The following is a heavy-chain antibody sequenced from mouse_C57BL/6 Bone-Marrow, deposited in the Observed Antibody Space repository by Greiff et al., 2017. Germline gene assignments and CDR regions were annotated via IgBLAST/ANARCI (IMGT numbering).Heavy chain of an antibody. CDR3: ARGGVLWLRRDWYFDV. Sequence: VQLQQPGAELVRPGTSVKLSCKASGYTFTSYWMHWVKQRPGQGLEWIGVIDPSDSYPNYNQKFKGKATLTVDTSSSTAYMQLSSLTSEDSAVYYCARGGVLWLRRDWYFDVWGTGTTVTVSS. D-gene: IGHD2-2*01. CDR1: GYTFTSYW. V-gene: IGHV1-59*01. J-gene: IGHJ1*03. CDR2: IDPSDSYP.